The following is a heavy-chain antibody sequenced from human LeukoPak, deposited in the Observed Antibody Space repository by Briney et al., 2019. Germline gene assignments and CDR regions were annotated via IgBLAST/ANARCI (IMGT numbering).Heavy chain of an antibody. J-gene: IGHJ4*02. CDR2: INQDGSEK. V-gene: IGHV3-7*04. Sequence: GGSLRLPCAASGFTFSSYWMSWVRQAPGKGLEWVANINQDGSEKYYVDSVKGRFTISRDNARNSLYLQMNSLRAEDTAVYFCARDGVATGIYFDYWGQGTLVTVSS. CDR1: GFTFSSYW. CDR3: ARDGVATGIYFDY. D-gene: IGHD2/OR15-2a*01.